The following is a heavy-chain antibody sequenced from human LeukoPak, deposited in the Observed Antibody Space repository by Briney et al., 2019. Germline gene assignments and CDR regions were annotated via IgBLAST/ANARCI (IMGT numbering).Heavy chain of an antibody. CDR2: IYYSGST. J-gene: IGHJ4*02. Sequence: PSETLSLTCTVSGGSISSSSYYWGWIRQPPGKGLEWIGSIYYSGSTYYNPSLKSRVTISVDTSKNQFSLKRSSVTAADTAVYYCARGGLAVAGTFLDYWGQGTLVTVSS. CDR3: ARGGLAVAGTFLDY. V-gene: IGHV4-39*07. D-gene: IGHD6-19*01. CDR1: GGSISSSSYY.